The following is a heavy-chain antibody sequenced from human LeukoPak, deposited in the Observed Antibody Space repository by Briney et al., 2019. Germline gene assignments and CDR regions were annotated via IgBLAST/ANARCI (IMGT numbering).Heavy chain of an antibody. CDR2: SSGITI. V-gene: IGHV3-48*04. J-gene: IGHJ6*04. CDR3: AELGITMIGGV. D-gene: IGHD3-10*02. CDR1: GFTFSSCS. Sequence: GGSLRLSCAASGFTFSSCSMNWVRQAPGKGLEWVSSSGITIYYADSVKGRFTISRDNAKNSLYLQMNSLRAEDTAVYYCAELGITMIGGVWGKGTTVTISS.